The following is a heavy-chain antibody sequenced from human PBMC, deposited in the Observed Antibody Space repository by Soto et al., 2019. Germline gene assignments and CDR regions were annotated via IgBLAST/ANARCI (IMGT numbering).Heavy chain of an antibody. J-gene: IGHJ4*02. CDR1: GFTFSRHA. CDR2: ISYDGRNK. V-gene: IGHV3-30*04. Sequence: QVQLVESGGGVVQPGRSLRLSCGASGFTFSRHAMNWVRQAPGKGLEWVAVISYDGRNKYYADSVKGRFTISRDNSKNTLYLQMSSMRGEDTAVYYCTRDDQGDYWGQGTLVTVSS. CDR3: TRDDQGDY.